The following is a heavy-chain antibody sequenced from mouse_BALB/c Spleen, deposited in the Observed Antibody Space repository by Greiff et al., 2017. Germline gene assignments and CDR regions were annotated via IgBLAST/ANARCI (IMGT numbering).Heavy chain of an antibody. J-gene: IGHJ2*01. CDR1: GFTFSSFG. Sequence: EVQLQESGGGLVQPGGSRKLSCAASGFTFSSFGMHWVRQAPEKGLEWVAYISSGSGTIYYADTVKGRFTISRDNPKNTLFLQMPSLRSEDTAMYYCARSSASYGNYVDYWGQGTTLTVSS. V-gene: IGHV5-17*02. CDR2: ISSGSGTI. CDR3: ARSSASYGNYVDY. D-gene: IGHD2-10*01.